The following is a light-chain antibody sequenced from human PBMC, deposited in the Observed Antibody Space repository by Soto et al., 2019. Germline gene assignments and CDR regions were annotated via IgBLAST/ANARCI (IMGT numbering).Light chain of an antibody. J-gene: IGKJ1*01. Sequence: DIVMTQSPDSLAVSLGERATINCKSSQSVLYRSNHKNYLAWYQQKPGQPPKLLVYWASSREAGGPDRFSGSGSGTDYTRTTSTLQADDVAVYYCQHYYSTPWTFGQGPNVEVQ. CDR1: QSVLYRSNHKNY. V-gene: IGKV4-1*01. CDR3: QHYYSTPWT. CDR2: WAS.